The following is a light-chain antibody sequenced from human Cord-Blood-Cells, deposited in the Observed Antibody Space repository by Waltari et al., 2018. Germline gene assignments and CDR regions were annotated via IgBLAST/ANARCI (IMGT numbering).Light chain of an antibody. CDR2: EGS. V-gene: IGLV2-23*01. J-gene: IGLJ3*02. CDR3: CSYAGSSTWV. CDR1: SSHGWSYNL. Sequence: QSALTQPASVSGSPGQSIALPCAGTSSHGWSYNLVSCYQQHPGKAPKLMIYEGSKRPSGVSNRFSGSKSGNTAYLTISGLQAEDEADYYCCSYAGSSTWVFGGGTKLTVL.